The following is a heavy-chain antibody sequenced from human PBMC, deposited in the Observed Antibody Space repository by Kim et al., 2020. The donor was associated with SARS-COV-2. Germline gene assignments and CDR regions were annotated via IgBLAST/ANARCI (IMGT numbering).Heavy chain of an antibody. CDR2: ITSGGATT. D-gene: IGHD4-4*01. CDR3: ARGLTTSAYFYAGDY. J-gene: IGHJ4*02. Sequence: GGSLRLSCEASGFTFSNYAMGWVRQAPGKGLEWVSSITSGGATTYYADSVKGRFTISRDNSRNTLYLYMDSLRAEDTAIYYCARGLTTSAYFYAGDYWGQGTLVTVSS. CDR1: GFTFSNYA. V-gene: IGHV3-23*01.